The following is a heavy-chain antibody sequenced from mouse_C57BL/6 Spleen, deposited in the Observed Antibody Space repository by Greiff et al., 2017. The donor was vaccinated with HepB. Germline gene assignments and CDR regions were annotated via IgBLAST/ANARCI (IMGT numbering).Heavy chain of an antibody. V-gene: IGHV1-39*01. CDR1: FYSFTDYN. CDR3: ASGYFDV. CDR2: INPNYGTT. J-gene: IGHJ1*03. Sequence: FHLHHSLPYLFNPFSSFNISFNSSFYSFTDYNMNWVKQSNGKSLEWIGVINPNYGTTSYNQKFKDKSTLTVDQSSSTASMQLNSLTSEDSAVYYCASGYFDVWGTGTTVTVSS.